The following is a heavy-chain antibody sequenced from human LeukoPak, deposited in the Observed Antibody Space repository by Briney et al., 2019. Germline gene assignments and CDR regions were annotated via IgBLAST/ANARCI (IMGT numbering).Heavy chain of an antibody. CDR2: IYYSGST. D-gene: IGHD6-19*01. J-gene: IGHJ3*02. CDR3: ARVRVDSSGWSRDDAFDI. V-gene: IGHV4-59*01. Sequence: SETLSLTCTVSGGSISSYYWSWIRQPPGKGLEWIGYIYYSGSTNYNPSLKSRVTISVDTSKNQFSLKLSSVTAADTAVYYCARVRVDSSGWSRDDAFDIWGQGTMVTVSS. CDR1: GGSISSYY.